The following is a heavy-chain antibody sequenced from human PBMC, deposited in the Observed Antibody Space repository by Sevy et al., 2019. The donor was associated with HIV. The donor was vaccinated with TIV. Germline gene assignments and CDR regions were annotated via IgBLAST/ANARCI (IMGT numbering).Heavy chain of an antibody. CDR2: ISSDGVST. CDR3: VKDPDYNFWRGDYGMDV. CDR1: GFTFSSYS. J-gene: IGHJ6*02. D-gene: IGHD3-3*01. V-gene: IGHV3-64D*06. Sequence: GGSLRLSCAASGFTFSSYSMNWVRQAPGKGLKYVSAISSDGVSTYYTDSVRGRFTISRDNSKNTLYLQMSSLRVEDTAVYYCVKDPDYNFWRGDYGMDVWGQGTTVTVSS.